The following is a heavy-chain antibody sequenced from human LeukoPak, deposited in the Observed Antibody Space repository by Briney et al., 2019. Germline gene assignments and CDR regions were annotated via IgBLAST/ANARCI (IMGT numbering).Heavy chain of an antibody. CDR2: ITDSGSST. Sequence: PGESLRLSCAASGFTFSNYAMSWVRQAPGKGLEWVSFITDSGSSTYYADSVKGRFAISRDSSKNTLSLQMNSLRVEDTGVYFCAKSSTSQRGYYGMDVWGQGTTVTVSS. CDR3: AKSSTSQRGYYGMDV. V-gene: IGHV3-23*01. D-gene: IGHD6-25*01. CDR1: GFTFSNYA. J-gene: IGHJ6*02.